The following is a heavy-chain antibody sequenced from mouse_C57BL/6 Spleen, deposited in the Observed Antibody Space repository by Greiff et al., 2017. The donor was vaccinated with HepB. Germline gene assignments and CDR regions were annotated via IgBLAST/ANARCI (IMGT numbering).Heavy chain of an antibody. CDR3: ARQGYYYGSSYWYFDV. D-gene: IGHD1-1*01. CDR1: GFTFSDYY. CDR2: ISNGGGST. J-gene: IGHJ1*03. V-gene: IGHV5-12*01. Sequence: DVMLVESGGGLVQPGGSLKLSCAASGFTFSDYYMYWVRQTPEKRLEWVAYISNGGGSTYYPDTVKGRFTISRDNAKNTLYLQMSRLKCEDTAMYYCARQGYYYGSSYWYFDVWGTGTTGTVSS.